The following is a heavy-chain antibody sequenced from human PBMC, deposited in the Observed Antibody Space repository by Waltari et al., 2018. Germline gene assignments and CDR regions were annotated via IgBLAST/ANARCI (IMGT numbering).Heavy chain of an antibody. CDR2: IKADGGEG. V-gene: IGHV3-7*01. CDR3: VRGGGVLDY. D-gene: IGHD3-16*01. Sequence: EVQLVESGGGLVQPGGSLRLSCAASGFSFRTFWMSWARQAPGKGLEWLGNIKADGGEGYYGDSVRGRFTISRDNAKNSLFLQMNGLGVEDTAVYYCVRGGGVLDYWGQGTLVTVSS. J-gene: IGHJ4*02. CDR1: GFSFRTFW.